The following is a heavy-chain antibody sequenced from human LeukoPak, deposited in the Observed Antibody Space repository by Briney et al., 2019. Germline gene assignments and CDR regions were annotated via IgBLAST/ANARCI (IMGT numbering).Heavy chain of an antibody. CDR3: ARDGPSILRGVSEY. J-gene: IGHJ4*02. D-gene: IGHD3-10*01. CDR1: GGSISSGDHY. CDR2: ISHSGGT. Sequence: PSETLSLTCTVSGGSISSGDHYWSWIRQPPGKGLEWIGYISHSGGTYYNPSLKSRVTMSVDTSKNQFSLTLTSVTAADTAVYYCARDGPSILRGVSEYWGQGTLVTVSS. V-gene: IGHV4-30-4*01.